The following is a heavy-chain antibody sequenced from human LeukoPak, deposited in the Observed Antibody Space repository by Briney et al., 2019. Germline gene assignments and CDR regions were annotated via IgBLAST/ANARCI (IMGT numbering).Heavy chain of an antibody. CDR1: GYTFTAYY. CDR3: ARDYYTRGRYRSGRLIVSW. D-gene: IGHD6-19*01. CDR2: INPNSGGT. Sequence: ASVKISCKASGYTFTAYYMHWVRQAPGQGVEWLGWINPNSGGTNYAQKFQGRVTMTRDTSISTAYMELSRLTFDDTAVYYCARDYYTRGRYRSGRLIVSWWGQGTLVTVSS. J-gene: IGHJ4*02. V-gene: IGHV1-2*02.